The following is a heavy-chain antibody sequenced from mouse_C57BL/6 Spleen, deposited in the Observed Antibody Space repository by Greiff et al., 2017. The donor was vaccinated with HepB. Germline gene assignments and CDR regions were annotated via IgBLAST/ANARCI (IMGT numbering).Heavy chain of an antibody. D-gene: IGHD2-4*01. CDR2: IYPGSGST. CDR1: GYTFTSYW. CDR3: ASDYDYDGTHYYAMDY. Sequence: QVQLQQPGAELVKPGASVKMSCKASGYTFTSYWITWVKQRPGQGLEWIGDIYPGSGSTNYNEKFKSKATLTVDTSSSTAYMQLSSLTPEDSAVYYCASDYDYDGTHYYAMDYWGQGTSVTVSS. J-gene: IGHJ4*01. V-gene: IGHV1-55*01.